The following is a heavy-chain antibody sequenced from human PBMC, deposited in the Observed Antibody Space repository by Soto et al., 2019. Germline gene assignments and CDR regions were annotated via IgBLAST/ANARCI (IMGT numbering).Heavy chain of an antibody. V-gene: IGHV3-23*01. CDR1: GFTFSSHA. Sequence: GGSLRLSCAASGFTFSSHAMSWVRQAPGKGLEWVSAISGSGGSTYYADSVKGRFTISRDNSKNTLYLQMNSLRAEDTAVYYCAKEEKRAAYDFWSGYSPANWFDPWGQGTLVTVSS. D-gene: IGHD3-3*01. CDR3: AKEEKRAAYDFWSGYSPANWFDP. CDR2: ISGSGGST. J-gene: IGHJ5*02.